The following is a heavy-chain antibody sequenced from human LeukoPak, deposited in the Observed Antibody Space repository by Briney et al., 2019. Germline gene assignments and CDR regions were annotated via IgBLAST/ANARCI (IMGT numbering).Heavy chain of an antibody. Sequence: GGSLRLSCSASGFTFSDYDMEWVRQAPGKGLEYVSGISSDGGTTYYADSVRGRFTISRDNSRKKLSLQMSSLRPDDTAVYYCAKGRIWDRDTPLDCWGQGTVVTVSS. CDR2: ISSDGGTT. CDR1: GFTFSDYD. V-gene: IGHV3-64D*09. CDR3: AKGRIWDRDTPLDC. J-gene: IGHJ4*02. D-gene: IGHD1-26*01.